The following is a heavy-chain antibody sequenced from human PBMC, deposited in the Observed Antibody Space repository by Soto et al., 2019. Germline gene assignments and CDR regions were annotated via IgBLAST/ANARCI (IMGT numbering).Heavy chain of an antibody. Sequence: ASVKVSCKASGYTFTSYYMHWVRQAPGQGLEWMGIINPSGGSTSYAQKFQGRVTMTRDTSISTAYMELSRLRSDDTAVYYCASQYYDFWSGPRRNGMDVWGQGTTVTVSS. J-gene: IGHJ6*02. CDR3: ASQYYDFWSGPRRNGMDV. V-gene: IGHV1-46*01. CDR2: INPSGGST. D-gene: IGHD3-3*01. CDR1: GYTFTSYY.